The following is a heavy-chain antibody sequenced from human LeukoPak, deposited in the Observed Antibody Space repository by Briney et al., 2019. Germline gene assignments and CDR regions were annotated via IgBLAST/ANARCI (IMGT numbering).Heavy chain of an antibody. J-gene: IGHJ4*02. CDR2: ISGSGGST. D-gene: IGHD6-13*01. CDR1: GFTFSSYG. CDR3: AKDRGIAAAGTLYYFDY. V-gene: IGHV3-23*01. Sequence: PGGSLRLSCAASGFTFSSYGMSWVRQAPGKGLEWVSAISGSGGSTYYADSVKGRFTISRDNSKNTLYLQMNSLRAEDTAVYYCAKDRGIAAAGTLYYFDYWGQGTLVTVSS.